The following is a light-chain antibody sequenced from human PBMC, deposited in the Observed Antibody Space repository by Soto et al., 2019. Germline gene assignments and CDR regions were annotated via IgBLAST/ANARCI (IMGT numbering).Light chain of an antibody. Sequence: DVQMTQSPSTLSASVGDRVTITCRASQRINSVLAWYQQKPGKAPKFLIYGVSTLESGVPSRFSGSGSGTEFTLTISSLQPEDFATYYCQQYDSYPLTFGGGTKVDIK. CDR2: GVS. J-gene: IGKJ4*01. CDR1: QRINSV. V-gene: IGKV1-5*01. CDR3: QQYDSYPLT.